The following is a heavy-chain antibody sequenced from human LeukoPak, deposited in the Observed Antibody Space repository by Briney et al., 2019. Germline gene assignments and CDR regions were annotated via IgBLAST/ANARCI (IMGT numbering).Heavy chain of an antibody. CDR3: ARYIVGTYRDAFDI. CDR2: INHSGST. Sequence: SETLSLTCAVYGGSFSGYYWSWIRQPPGKGLEWIGEINHSGSTNYNPSLKSRVTILVDTSQNHFSLELSSVTAADAAVYYCARYIVGTYRDAFDIWSQGTMVTVSS. V-gene: IGHV4-34*01. D-gene: IGHD1-26*01. CDR1: GGSFSGYY. J-gene: IGHJ3*02.